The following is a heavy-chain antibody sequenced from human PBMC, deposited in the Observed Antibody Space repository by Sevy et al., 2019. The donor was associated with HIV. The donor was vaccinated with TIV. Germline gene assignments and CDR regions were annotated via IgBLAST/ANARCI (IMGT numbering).Heavy chain of an antibody. J-gene: IGHJ4*02. Sequence: GGSLRLSCAAAGFNFNNYAMTWVRQAPRKGLEWVSGISFSRSKTYYAESVKGRFSISRDPSKNTLYLQMNNVRVEDTAVYFCAKTPFMDFWNDYSFYFDFWGQGTLVTVSS. CDR2: ISFSRSKT. V-gene: IGHV3-23*01. CDR1: GFNFNNYA. CDR3: AKTPFMDFWNDYSFYFDF. D-gene: IGHD3-3*01.